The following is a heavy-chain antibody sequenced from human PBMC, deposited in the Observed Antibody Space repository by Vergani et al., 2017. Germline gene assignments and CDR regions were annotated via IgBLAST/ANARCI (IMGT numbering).Heavy chain of an antibody. Sequence: QVQLVQSGAEVKKPGSSVKVSCKASGGTFSSYAISWVRQAPGQGLEWMGGIIPIFGTANYAQKFQGRVTITADKSTSTAYMELSSLRSEDTAVYYCARVFPRAMYYYDSSGYSDAFDIWGQGTMVTVSS. CDR1: GGTFSSYA. CDR2: IIPIFGTA. J-gene: IGHJ3*02. D-gene: IGHD3-22*01. CDR3: ARVFPRAMYYYDSSGYSDAFDI. V-gene: IGHV1-69*06.